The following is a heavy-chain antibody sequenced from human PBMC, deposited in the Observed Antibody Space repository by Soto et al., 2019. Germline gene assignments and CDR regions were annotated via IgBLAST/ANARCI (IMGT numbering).Heavy chain of an antibody. V-gene: IGHV4-31*03. D-gene: IGHD4-17*01. CDR2: IYYSGST. Sequence: SETLSLTCTVSGGSISSGGYYWSWIRQHPGKGLEWIGYIYYSGSTYYNPSLKSRVTISVDTSKNQFSLKLSSVTAADTAVYYGARSYGDYGVWVHPWGQGTLVTVSS. J-gene: IGHJ5*02. CDR3: ARSYGDYGVWVHP. CDR1: GGSISSGGYY.